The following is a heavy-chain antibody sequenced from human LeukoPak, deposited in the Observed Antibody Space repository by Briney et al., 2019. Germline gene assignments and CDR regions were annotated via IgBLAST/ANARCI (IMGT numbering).Heavy chain of an antibody. J-gene: IGHJ4*02. D-gene: IGHD3/OR15-3a*01. V-gene: IGHV4-59*01. CDR1: GGSISNYY. Sequence: PSETLSLTCTLSGGSISNYYWSWIRQPPGKGLEWIGNIFYSGSTNYNPSLKSRVTISLDTSKNQFSLKLTSVSAADTAVYYCARDREGLAYFDYWGQGTLVTVSS. CDR3: ARDREGLAYFDY. CDR2: IFYSGST.